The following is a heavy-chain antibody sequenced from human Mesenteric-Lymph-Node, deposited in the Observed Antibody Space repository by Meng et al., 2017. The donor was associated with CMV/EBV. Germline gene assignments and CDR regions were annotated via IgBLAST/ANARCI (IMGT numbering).Heavy chain of an antibody. CDR2: INPKSGAT. D-gene: IGHD5-18*01. CDR3: ARRNTAAVGSYYYGLDV. CDR1: GYPFTIYY. Sequence: ASVKVSCKSSGYPFTIYYIYWMRQAPGQGPECMGWINPKSGATNYGQKFQGRVTMTRDTSISTAYMELTRLTSDDTAVYYCARRNTAAVGSYYYGLDVWGQGTTVTVSS. V-gene: IGHV1-2*02. J-gene: IGHJ6*02.